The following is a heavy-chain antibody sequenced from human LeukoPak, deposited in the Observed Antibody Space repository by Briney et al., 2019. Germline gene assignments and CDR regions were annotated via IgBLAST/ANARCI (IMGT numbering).Heavy chain of an antibody. CDR2: ISSSSSTI. CDR1: GFTFSSYS. J-gene: IGHJ4*02. V-gene: IGHV3-48*04. CDR3: ARVGSGWYTTGYFDY. Sequence: GGSLRLSCAASGFTFSSYSMNWVRQAPGKGLEWVSYISSSSSTIYYADSVKGRFTISRDNAKNSLYLQMNSLRAEDTAVYYCARVGSGWYTTGYFDYWGQGTLVTVSS. D-gene: IGHD6-19*01.